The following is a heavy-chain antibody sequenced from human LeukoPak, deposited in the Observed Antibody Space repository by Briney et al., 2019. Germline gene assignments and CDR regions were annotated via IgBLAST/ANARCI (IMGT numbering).Heavy chain of an antibody. Sequence: PSETLSLTCAVYGGSFSGYYWSWIRQPPGKGLEWIGEINHSGSTNYNPSLKSRVTISVDTSKNQFSLKLSSVTAADTAVYYCARHRGGMTTRYLDYWGQGTLVTVSS. J-gene: IGHJ4*02. CDR3: ARHRGGMTTRYLDY. CDR1: GGSFSGYY. CDR2: INHSGST. V-gene: IGHV4-34*01. D-gene: IGHD4-11*01.